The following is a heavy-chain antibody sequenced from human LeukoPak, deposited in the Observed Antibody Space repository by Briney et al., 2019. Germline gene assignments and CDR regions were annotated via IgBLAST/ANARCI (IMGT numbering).Heavy chain of an antibody. V-gene: IGHV4-59*08. CDR3: ARHFLGTYYRNYFGY. CDR1: GDSLTTYY. CDR2: THYSRSA. J-gene: IGHJ4*02. D-gene: IGHD1-26*01. Sequence: SETLSLTCTVSGDSLTTYYWSWVRQPPGKGLEWIGYTHYSRSANFNPSLKSRVTMSLDTSQNQFSLKLTSVTAADTAVYYCARHFLGTYYRNYFGYWGQGTPVTVSS.